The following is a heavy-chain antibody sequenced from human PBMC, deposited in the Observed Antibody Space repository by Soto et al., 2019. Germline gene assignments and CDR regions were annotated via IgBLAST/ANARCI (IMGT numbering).Heavy chain of an antibody. D-gene: IGHD2-15*01. Sequence: EVHLLESGGGLVQSGESLRLSCAASGFNFVEYDMSWVRQGPGKGLEWVAAISGSGRNKHYADSVEGRFTISRDNARNFLYLQMNSLSADDTALYYCVFGSRESCRRSRLDSWCPGTLVTVSS. CDR3: VFGSRESCRRSRLDS. CDR2: ISGSGRNK. CDR1: GFNFVEYD. J-gene: IGHJ4*02. V-gene: IGHV3-23*01.